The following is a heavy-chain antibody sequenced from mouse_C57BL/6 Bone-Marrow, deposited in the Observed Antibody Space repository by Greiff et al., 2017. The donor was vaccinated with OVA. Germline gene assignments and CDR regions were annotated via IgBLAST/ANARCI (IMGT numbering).Heavy chain of an antibody. J-gene: IGHJ1*03. CDR1: GYTFTSYD. Sequence: VQLQQSGPELVKPGASVKLSCKASGYTFTSYDINWVKPRPGQGLEWIGWIYPRDGSTKYNEKFKGKATLTVDTSSSTAYMELHSLTSEDSAVYFCARVGYYGSSLYWYFDVWGTGTTVTVSS. D-gene: IGHD1-1*01. CDR3: ARVGYYGSSLYWYFDV. CDR2: IYPRDGST. V-gene: IGHV1-85*01.